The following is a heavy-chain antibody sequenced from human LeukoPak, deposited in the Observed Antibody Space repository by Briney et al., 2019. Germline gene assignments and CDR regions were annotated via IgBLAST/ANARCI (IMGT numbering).Heavy chain of an antibody. V-gene: IGHV4-38-2*02. D-gene: IGHD3-22*01. Sequence: PSETLSLTCTVSGYSISSGYYWGWIRQPPGKGLEWIGSIYHSGSTYYNPSLKSRVTISVDTSKNQFSLKLSSVTAADTAVYYCARAGYYDSSGYYQGWFDPWGQGTLVTVSS. CDR3: ARAGYYDSSGYYQGWFDP. CDR1: GYSISSGYY. CDR2: IYHSGST. J-gene: IGHJ5*02.